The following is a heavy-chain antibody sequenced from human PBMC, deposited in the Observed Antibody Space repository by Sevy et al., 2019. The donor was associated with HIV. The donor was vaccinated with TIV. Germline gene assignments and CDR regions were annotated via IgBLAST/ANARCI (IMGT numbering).Heavy chain of an antibody. CDR1: GFTFSSYA. Sequence: GGSLRLSCAASGFTFSSYAMSWVRQAPGKGLEWVSAISGSGGSTYYADSVKGRFTISRDKSKNTLYLQMNSLRAEDTAVYYGAKVRYSSGWYHPGENYYYYGMDVWGQGTTVTVSS. V-gene: IGHV3-23*01. D-gene: IGHD6-19*01. CDR3: AKVRYSSGWYHPGENYYYYGMDV. J-gene: IGHJ6*02. CDR2: ISGSGGST.